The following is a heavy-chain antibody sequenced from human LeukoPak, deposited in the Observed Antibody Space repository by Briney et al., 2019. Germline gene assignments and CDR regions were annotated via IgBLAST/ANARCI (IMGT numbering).Heavy chain of an antibody. Sequence: SETLSLTCTVSGGSISSSSYYWGWIRQPPGKGLEWIGSIYHSGSTYYNPSLKSRVTISVDTSKNQFSLKLSSVTAADAAVYYCARGGSAWFGDGDYWGQGTLVTVSS. CDR1: GGSISSSSYY. CDR3: ARGGSAWFGDGDY. CDR2: IYHSGST. V-gene: IGHV4-39*07. J-gene: IGHJ4*02. D-gene: IGHD3-10*01.